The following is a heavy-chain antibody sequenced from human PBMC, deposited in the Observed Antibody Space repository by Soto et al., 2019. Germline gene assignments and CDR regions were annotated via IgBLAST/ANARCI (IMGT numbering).Heavy chain of an antibody. D-gene: IGHD1-7*01. CDR2: ISAYNGNT. V-gene: IGHV1-18*01. CDR1: GYTFTSYG. CDR3: ATTGGLELRGYYYYGMDV. J-gene: IGHJ6*02. Sequence: ASVKVSCKASGYTFTSYGISWVRQAPGQGLEWMGWISAYNGNTNYAQKLQGRVTMTTDTSTSPAYMELRSLRSDDTAVYYCATTGGLELRGYYYYGMDVWGLGTTFPVS.